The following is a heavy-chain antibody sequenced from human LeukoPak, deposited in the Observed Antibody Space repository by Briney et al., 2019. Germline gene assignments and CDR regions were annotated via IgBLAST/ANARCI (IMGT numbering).Heavy chain of an antibody. J-gene: IGHJ4*02. CDR1: GFTFISCA. D-gene: IGHD2-15*01. V-gene: IGHV3-23*01. Sequence: GGSLRLSCVGSGFTFISCAMISVRQTPGKGLEWVSLISGTGGTTYDADSVKGRFTISRDNSKNTLYLQMSSLRAEDTAVYYCVKSPLNLGYCSGGSCHYFDYWGQGTLVTVSS. CDR2: ISGTGGTT. CDR3: VKSPLNLGYCSGGSCHYFDY.